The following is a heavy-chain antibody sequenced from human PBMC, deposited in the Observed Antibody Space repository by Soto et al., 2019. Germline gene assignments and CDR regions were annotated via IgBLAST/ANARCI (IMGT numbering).Heavy chain of an antibody. CDR3: ARGYEYGVNSVAFDI. J-gene: IGHJ3*02. D-gene: IGHD4-17*01. CDR2: ILPIFGTA. V-gene: IGHV1-69*14. CDR1: GGTFSTSS. Sequence: QVQLVQSGAEVKKPGSSVKVSCKASGGTFSTSSINWVRQAPGQRPEWMGNILPIFGTADYAQKFQGRVTITSDKSTNTAYMEVRCLLSYDTAVYYCARGYEYGVNSVAFDIWGQGTVVTVSS.